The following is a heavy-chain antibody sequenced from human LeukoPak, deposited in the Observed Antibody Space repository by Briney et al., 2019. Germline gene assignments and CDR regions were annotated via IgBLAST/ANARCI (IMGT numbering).Heavy chain of an antibody. CDR1: GYTFTSYG. CDR2: ISAYNGNT. V-gene: IGHV1-18*01. Sequence: GASVKVSCKASGYTFTSYGISWVRQAPGQGLEWTGWISAYNGNTNYAQKLQGRVTMTTDTSTSTAYMELRSLRSDDTAVYYCARGRSTTGGSGSYYPAADYWGQGTLVTVSS. CDR3: ARGRSTTGGSGSYYPAADY. J-gene: IGHJ4*02. D-gene: IGHD3-10*01.